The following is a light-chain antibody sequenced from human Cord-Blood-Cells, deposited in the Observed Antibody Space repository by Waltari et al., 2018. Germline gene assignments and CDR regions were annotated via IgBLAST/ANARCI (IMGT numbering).Light chain of an antibody. Sequence: SYEPTQPPSVSVSPGQTASITCSGDKLGDKYACWYQQKPGQSPVLVIYQDSKRPSGIPERFSGPNSGNTATLTISGTQAMDEADYYCQAWDSSTVVFGGGTKLTVL. CDR3: QAWDSSTVV. CDR1: KLGDKY. J-gene: IGLJ2*01. V-gene: IGLV3-1*01. CDR2: QDS.